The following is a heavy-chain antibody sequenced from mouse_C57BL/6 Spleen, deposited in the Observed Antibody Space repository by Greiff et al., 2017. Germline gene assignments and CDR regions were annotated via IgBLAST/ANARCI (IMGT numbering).Heavy chain of an antibody. CDR1: GYAFSSYW. CDR2: IYPGDGDT. Sequence: QVQLQQSGAELVKPGASVKISCKASGYAFSSYWMNWVKQRPGQGLEWIGQIYPGDGDTNYNGKFKGKATLTADKSSSTAYMQLSSLTSEDSSVYIWARKSNSWYFDVWGTGTTVTVSS. D-gene: IGHD2-5*01. CDR3: ARKSNSWYFDV. V-gene: IGHV1-80*01. J-gene: IGHJ1*03.